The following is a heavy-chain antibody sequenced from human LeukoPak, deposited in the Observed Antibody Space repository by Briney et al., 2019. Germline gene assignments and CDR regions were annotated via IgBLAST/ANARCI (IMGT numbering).Heavy chain of an antibody. D-gene: IGHD3-22*01. Sequence: GGSLRLSCAASGFTFSSYWIHWVRHAPGKGLVWVSRINTDGSSTTYADSVKGRFTISRDDAKNTLYLQMNSLRVEDTAVYYCARDDSSDLSIDYWGQGTQVTVSS. J-gene: IGHJ4*02. V-gene: IGHV3-74*01. CDR1: GFTFSSYW. CDR3: ARDDSSDLSIDY. CDR2: INTDGSST.